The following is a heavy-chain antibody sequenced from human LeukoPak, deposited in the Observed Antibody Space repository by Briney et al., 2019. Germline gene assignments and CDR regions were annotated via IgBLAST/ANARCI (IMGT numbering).Heavy chain of an antibody. CDR3: ARLARYYYGMDV. CDR1: GYAFTGYY. J-gene: IGHJ6*02. Sequence: ASAKVSCKASGYAFTGYYIHWVRQAPGQGLEWLGWINPNSGGANFAQKFQGRVTLTRDTSISTVYIELNSLTSDDTAAYYCARLARYYYGMDVWGQGTTVTVSS. V-gene: IGHV1-2*02. CDR2: INPNSGGA.